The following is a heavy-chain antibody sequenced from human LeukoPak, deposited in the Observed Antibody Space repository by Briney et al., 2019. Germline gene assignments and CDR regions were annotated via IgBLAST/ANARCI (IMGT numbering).Heavy chain of an antibody. Sequence: SETLSLTCTVSGGSISSSSYYWGWIRQPPGKGLEWIGEINHSGSTNYNPSLKSRVTISVDTSKNQFSLKLSSVTAADTAVYYCARGLIQLWSTPLGYWGQGTLVTVSS. CDR3: ARGLIQLWSTPLGY. D-gene: IGHD5-18*01. V-gene: IGHV4-39*07. CDR2: INHSGST. J-gene: IGHJ4*02. CDR1: GGSISSSSYY.